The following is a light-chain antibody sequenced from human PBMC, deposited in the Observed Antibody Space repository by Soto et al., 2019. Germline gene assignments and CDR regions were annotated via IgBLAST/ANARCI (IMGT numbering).Light chain of an antibody. CDR3: QQYDTLPLS. V-gene: IGKV1-33*01. CDR2: DAS. J-gene: IGKJ4*01. Sequence: DIQLTQSPSSLSASVGDRVTITCQASQDIRNFLNWYQHKPGKAPQLLIYDASNLKTGVPSRFSGSGSGTTFTFTISSLQPEDIATYYCQQYDTLPLSFGGGTKGEIK. CDR1: QDIRNF.